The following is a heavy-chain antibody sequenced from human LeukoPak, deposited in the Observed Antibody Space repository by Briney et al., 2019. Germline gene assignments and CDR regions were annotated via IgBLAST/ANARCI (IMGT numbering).Heavy chain of an antibody. CDR1: GYTFTSYY. CDR3: ARSTYDSSGYYYYYYYMDV. V-gene: IGHV1-46*01. CDR2: INPSGGST. D-gene: IGHD3-22*01. J-gene: IGHJ6*03. Sequence: ASVKVSCKASGYTFTSYYMHWVRQAPGQGLEWIGIINPSGGSTSYAQKFQGRVTMTTDTSTSTAYMELRSLRSDDTAVYYCARSTYDSSGYYYYYYYMDVWGKGTTVTISS.